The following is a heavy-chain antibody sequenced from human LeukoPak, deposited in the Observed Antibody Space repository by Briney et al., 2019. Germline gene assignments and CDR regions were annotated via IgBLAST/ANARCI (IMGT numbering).Heavy chain of an antibody. D-gene: IGHD3-10*01. V-gene: IGHV3-30*18. Sequence: GGSLRLSCAASGFTFSSYGMHWVRQAPGKGLEWVAVISYDGSNKYYADSVKGRFTISRDNSKNTLYLQMNSLRAEDTAVYYCAKDGTYYYGSGSYGPDYWGQGTLVTVSS. J-gene: IGHJ4*02. CDR2: ISYDGSNK. CDR1: GFTFSSYG. CDR3: AKDGTYYYGSGSYGPDY.